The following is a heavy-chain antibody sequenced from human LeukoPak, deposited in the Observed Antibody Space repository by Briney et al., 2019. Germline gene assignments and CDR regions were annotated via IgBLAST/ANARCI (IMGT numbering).Heavy chain of an antibody. J-gene: IGHJ4*02. D-gene: IGHD6-13*01. CDR1: GGSMSTYY. CDR3: ARDIAAAATGFDY. V-gene: IGHV4-59*01. Sequence: PSETLSLTCTVSGGSMSTYYWRWVRRPPGKGREWGGYIYRSGNTKNNPSLSSRVTISVDTSNNQFSLNLSSVTAADTAMYYCARDIAAAATGFDYWGQGTLVTVSS. CDR2: IYRSGNT.